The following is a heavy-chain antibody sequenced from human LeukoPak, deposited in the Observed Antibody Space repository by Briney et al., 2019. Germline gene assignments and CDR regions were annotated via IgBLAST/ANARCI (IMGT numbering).Heavy chain of an antibody. V-gene: IGHV3-21*01. Sequence: GSLRLSCAASGFTFSSYSMNWVRQAPGKGLEWVSSISSSSSYIYYADSVKGRFTISRDNAKNSLYLQMNSLRAEDTAVYYCASGSGRELEFDYWGQGTLVTVSS. CDR2: ISSSSSYI. CDR3: ASGSGRELEFDY. J-gene: IGHJ4*02. CDR1: GFTFSSYS. D-gene: IGHD1-26*01.